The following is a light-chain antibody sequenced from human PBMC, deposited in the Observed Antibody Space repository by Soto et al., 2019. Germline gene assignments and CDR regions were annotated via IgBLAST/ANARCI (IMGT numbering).Light chain of an antibody. Sequence: DIQMTRSPSSLSASVGDRVTITCRTSQSISSYLNWYQQKPGKAPKLLIYAASGLQSGVPSRFSGSGSGTDFTLTISSLQPEDFATYYCQQSYSTPQITFGQGTRLEI. J-gene: IGKJ5*01. V-gene: IGKV1-39*01. CDR3: QQSYSTPQIT. CDR2: AAS. CDR1: QSISSY.